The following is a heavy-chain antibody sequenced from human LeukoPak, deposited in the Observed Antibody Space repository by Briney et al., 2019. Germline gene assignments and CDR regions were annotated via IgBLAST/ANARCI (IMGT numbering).Heavy chain of an antibody. J-gene: IGHJ4*02. V-gene: IGHV1-18*01. CDR3: ARGGQWEPPDC. CDR2: ISAYNGYT. CDR1: GYTFASYD. Sequence: ASVKVSCTASGYTFASYDISWVRQAPGQGLEWMGWISAYNGYTNYAQNLQGRVAMTTDTSTSTAYMELRSLRSDDTAVYYCARGGQWEPPDCWGQGTLVTVSS. D-gene: IGHD1-26*01.